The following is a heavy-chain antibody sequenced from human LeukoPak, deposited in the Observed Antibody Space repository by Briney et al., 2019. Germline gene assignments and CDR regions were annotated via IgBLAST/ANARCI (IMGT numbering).Heavy chain of an antibody. D-gene: IGHD2-15*01. CDR1: GGSISSYY. J-gene: IGHJ4*02. V-gene: IGHV4-59*01. CDR2: IYYSGST. Sequence: ASETLSLTCTVSGGSISSYYWSWIRQPPGKGPEWIAYIYYSGSTNYNPSLKSRVTISVDTSKNQFSLKLSSVTAADTAVYYCARSLGYCSGGSCHDFFDYWGQGTLVTVSS. CDR3: ARSLGYCSGGSCHDFFDY.